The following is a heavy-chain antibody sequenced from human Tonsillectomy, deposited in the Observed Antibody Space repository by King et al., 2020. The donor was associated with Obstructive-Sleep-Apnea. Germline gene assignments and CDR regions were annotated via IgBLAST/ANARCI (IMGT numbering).Heavy chain of an antibody. V-gene: IGHV4-59*08. J-gene: IGHJ3*01. CDR1: GGSISSDY. D-gene: IGHD3-9*01. CDR2: IHYSGST. Sequence: QLQESGPGLVKPSETLSLTCTVSGGSISSDYWSWIRQPPGKGLEWIGYIHYSGSTNYYNPSLKSRVTISVDTSNNQFSLKLTSVTAADTAVYYCARYWVDILTGYYRNDLWGQGTMVTVSS. CDR3: ARYWVDILTGYYRNDL.